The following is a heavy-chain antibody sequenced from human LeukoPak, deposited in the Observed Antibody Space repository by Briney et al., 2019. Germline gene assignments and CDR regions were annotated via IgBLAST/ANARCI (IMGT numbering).Heavy chain of an antibody. CDR1: GSTFTSYG. V-gene: IGHV1-18*01. Sequence: ASVKVSCKASGSTFTSYGISWVRQAPGQGLEWMGWISAYNGNTNYAQKLQGRVTMTTDTSTSTAYMELRSLRSDDTAVYYCARGPYCSGGTCYSQYFDYWGQGTLVTVSS. CDR3: ARGPYCSGGTCYSQYFDY. D-gene: IGHD2-15*01. CDR2: ISAYNGNT. J-gene: IGHJ4*02.